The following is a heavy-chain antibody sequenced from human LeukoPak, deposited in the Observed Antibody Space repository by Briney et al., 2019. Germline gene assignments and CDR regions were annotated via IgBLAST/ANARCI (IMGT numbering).Heavy chain of an antibody. Sequence: GGSLRLSCAVSGFTFANHDMSWVRQAPGKGLEWVANIRQDGSDKYYVDSVKGRFTISRDNAKNSLYLQMNSLRAEDTAVYYCARDETPTNGYDSYDFWGQGTLVTVST. CDR1: GFTFANHD. V-gene: IGHV3-7*01. CDR2: IRQDGSDK. D-gene: IGHD5-12*01. CDR3: ARDETPTNGYDSYDF. J-gene: IGHJ4*02.